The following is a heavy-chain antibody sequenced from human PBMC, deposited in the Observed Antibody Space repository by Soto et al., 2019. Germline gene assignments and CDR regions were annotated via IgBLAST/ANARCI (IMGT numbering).Heavy chain of an antibody. V-gene: IGHV4-31*03. D-gene: IGHD2-21*01. CDR2: IYVTGAV. J-gene: IGHJ5*02. Sequence: SETVSLTCSVSGAALNSGNYYWSWIRQVPGKGLEWIGHIYVTGAVDYNPSLRDRITISQDTSERQFSLNLRLVTAAGTAVYYCARLRIATNNYKWFDPWGPGTLVSVSS. CDR3: ARLRIATNNYKWFDP. CDR1: GAALNSGNYY.